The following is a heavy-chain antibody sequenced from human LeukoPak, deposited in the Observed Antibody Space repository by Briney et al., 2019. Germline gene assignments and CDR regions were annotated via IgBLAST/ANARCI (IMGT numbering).Heavy chain of an antibody. CDR3: AKDIRPVVVAATPSGYFDL. Sequence: GGSLRLSCVASGFTFRDYTMNWVRQAPGKGLEWVSSISGDSTYVNYADSLGGRFTISRDNAKNSLYLQMNTLRVEDTAVYYCAKDIRPVVVAATPSGYFDLWGRGTLVTVSS. CDR1: GFTFRDYT. J-gene: IGHJ2*01. CDR2: ISGDSTYV. V-gene: IGHV3-21*01. D-gene: IGHD2-15*01.